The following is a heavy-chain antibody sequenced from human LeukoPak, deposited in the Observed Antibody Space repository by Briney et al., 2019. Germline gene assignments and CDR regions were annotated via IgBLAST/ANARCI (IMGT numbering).Heavy chain of an antibody. CDR3: ARVSYYDYVWGSYPTNWFDP. J-gene: IGHJ5*02. V-gene: IGHV3-21*01. CDR1: GFTFSSYS. D-gene: IGHD3-16*02. CDR2: ISSSSSYI. Sequence: PGGSLRLSCAASGFTFSSYSMNWVRQAPGKGLEWVSSISSSSSYIYYADSVKGRFTISRDNAKNSLYLQMNSLRAEDTAVYYCARVSYYDYVWGSYPTNWFDPWGQGTLATVSS.